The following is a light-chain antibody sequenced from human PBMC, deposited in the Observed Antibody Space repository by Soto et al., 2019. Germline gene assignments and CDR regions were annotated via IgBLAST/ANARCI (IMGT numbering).Light chain of an antibody. J-gene: IGLJ3*02. CDR3: SSYTSRGTLWV. CDR1: SSDVGGYNY. Sequence: QSALTQPASVSGSPGQSITISCTGTSSDVGGYNYVSWYQRHPGKAPKLMIYDVSNRPSGVSNRFSGSKSGNTASLTISGLQAEDEADYYCSSYTSRGTLWVFGGGTKVTVL. V-gene: IGLV2-14*01. CDR2: DVS.